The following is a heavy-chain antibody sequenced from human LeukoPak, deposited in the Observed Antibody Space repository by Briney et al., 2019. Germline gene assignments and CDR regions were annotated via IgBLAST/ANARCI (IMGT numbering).Heavy chain of an antibody. CDR3: ASELSTSLYYFDY. D-gene: IGHD2-2*01. Sequence: SVTVSCKASGGTFSSYTISWVRQAPGQGLEWMGRIIPILGIANYAQKFQGRVTITADKSTSTAYMELSSLRSEDTAVYYCASELSTSLYYFDYWGQGTLVTVSS. CDR1: GGTFSSYT. J-gene: IGHJ4*02. V-gene: IGHV1-69*02. CDR2: IIPILGIA.